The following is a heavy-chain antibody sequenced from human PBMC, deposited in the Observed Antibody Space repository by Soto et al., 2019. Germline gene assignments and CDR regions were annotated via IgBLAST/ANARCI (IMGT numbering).Heavy chain of an antibody. D-gene: IGHD3-16*01. J-gene: IGHJ6*02. CDR2: IYHSGST. CDR3: ASVSGSYYHGMDV. Sequence: SETLSLTCAVSGGSISSSNCWSWVRQPPGKGLEWIGEIYHSGSTNFNPSLKSRVTISVDKSKNQFSLKLNSVTAADTAVYYCASVSGSYYHGMDVWGQGTTVTVSS. V-gene: IGHV4-4*02. CDR1: GGSISSSNC.